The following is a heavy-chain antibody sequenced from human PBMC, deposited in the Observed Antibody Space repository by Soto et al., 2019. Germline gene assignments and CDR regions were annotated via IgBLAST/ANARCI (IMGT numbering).Heavy chain of an antibody. Sequence: HVQLVESGGGVVQPGRSLRLSCTTSGFTLTNYGIHWVRQAPGKGLEWVAFISYDGTNKQFAGSVRGRFTVSRDSSKNTFYLQMNSLRPEDTAMYYCTRGIKGGLDPWGQGTLVTVSS. CDR2: ISYDGTNK. J-gene: IGHJ5*02. CDR1: GFTLTNYG. V-gene: IGHV3-30*03. CDR3: TRGIKGGLDP.